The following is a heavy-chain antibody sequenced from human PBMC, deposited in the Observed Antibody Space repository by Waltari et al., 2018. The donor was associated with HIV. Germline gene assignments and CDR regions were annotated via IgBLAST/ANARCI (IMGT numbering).Heavy chain of an antibody. Sequence: EVQLVASGGGLVQPGRSLSLSCTASGFPFGDYAMSWFRQAPGKGLEWVSFIRSKAYGGTTEYAASVKGRFTISRDDSKSIAYLQMNSLKTEDTAVYYCLPDYDILTGYLAFDYWGQGTLVTVSS. J-gene: IGHJ4*02. V-gene: IGHV3-49*03. CDR3: LPDYDILTGYLAFDY. CDR1: GFPFGDYA. D-gene: IGHD3-9*01. CDR2: IRSKAYGGTT.